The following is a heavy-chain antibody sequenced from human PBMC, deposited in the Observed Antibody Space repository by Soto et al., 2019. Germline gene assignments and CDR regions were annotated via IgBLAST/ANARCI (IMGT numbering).Heavy chain of an antibody. V-gene: IGHV1-69*12. CDR1: GGTFSSYA. Sequence: QVQLVQSGAEVKKPGSSVKVSCKASGGTFSSYAISWVRQAPGQGLEWMGGIIPIFGTADYAQKFQGRVTNTADESTSTGNMELRSLRSEDTAVYYCASHYDSSGYYYRGLDYWGQGTLVTVSS. D-gene: IGHD3-22*01. CDR2: IIPIFGTA. CDR3: ASHYDSSGYYYRGLDY. J-gene: IGHJ4*02.